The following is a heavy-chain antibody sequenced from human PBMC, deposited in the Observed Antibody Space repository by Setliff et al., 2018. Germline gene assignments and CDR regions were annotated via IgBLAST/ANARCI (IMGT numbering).Heavy chain of an antibody. J-gene: IGHJ4*02. Sequence: PGGSLRLSCAASGFTFSSFWMSWVRQAPGKGLEWVSSISDTALGIYYADSVRGRFTISRDNSKKTLYLQMNSLRAEDTAVYYCVKDVVGYSSTWPKRDYFDYWGQGTLVTVSS. CDR1: GFTFSSFW. CDR2: ISDTALGI. V-gene: IGHV3-23*01. CDR3: VKDVVGYSSTWPKRDYFDY. D-gene: IGHD6-13*01.